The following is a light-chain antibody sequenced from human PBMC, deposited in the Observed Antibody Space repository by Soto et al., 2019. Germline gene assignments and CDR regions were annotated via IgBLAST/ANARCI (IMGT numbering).Light chain of an antibody. CDR1: SSDVGGYNY. Sequence: QSALTQPPSASGSPGQSVTISCTGTSSDVGGYNYVSWHQQHPGKAPKLMIYEVSRRPLGVPDRFSGSKSGNTASLTVSGLQAEDEAEYYCSSYAGSNNVVFGGGTKLTVL. CDR3: SSYAGSNNVV. CDR2: EVS. V-gene: IGLV2-8*01. J-gene: IGLJ2*01.